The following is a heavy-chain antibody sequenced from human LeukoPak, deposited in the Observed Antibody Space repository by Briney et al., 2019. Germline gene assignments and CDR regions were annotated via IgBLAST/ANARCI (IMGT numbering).Heavy chain of an antibody. D-gene: IGHD2-2*02. V-gene: IGHV1-2*02. CDR1: GYTFTGYY. CDR3: ARAPYCDFSSCYTGYNWFDP. CDR2: INPYNGAT. Sequence: ASVKVSCKASGYTFTGYYIHWLRQAPGEGLEWTGWINPYNGATNYAQKFQGRVTMTRDTSMSTVYMELNRLRSDDTAVYYCARAPYCDFSSCYTGYNWFDPWGQGTLVTVSS. J-gene: IGHJ5*02.